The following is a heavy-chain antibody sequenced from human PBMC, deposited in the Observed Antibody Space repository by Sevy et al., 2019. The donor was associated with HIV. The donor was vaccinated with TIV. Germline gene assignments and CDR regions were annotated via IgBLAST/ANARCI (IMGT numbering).Heavy chain of an antibody. Sequence: EGSLRLSCAISGFTVNDKYIIWVRQAPGKGLEWVSVIFSSGSTYYADSAKGRFTISRDKSKNTVDLQMNSVRAEDTAVYFCVSLFLSYRSGWSYFDYWGQGTLVTVSS. V-gene: IGHV3-66*02. D-gene: IGHD6-19*01. CDR2: IFSSGST. CDR3: VSLFLSYRSGWSYFDY. J-gene: IGHJ4*02. CDR1: GFTVNDKY.